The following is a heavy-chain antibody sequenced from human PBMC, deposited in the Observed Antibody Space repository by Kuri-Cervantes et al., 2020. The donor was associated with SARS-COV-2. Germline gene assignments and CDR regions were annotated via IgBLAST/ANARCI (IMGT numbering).Heavy chain of an antibody. CDR2: ISSSGSTI. Sequence: GGSLRLSCAASGFNFNTYAMHWVRQAPGKGLEWVSYISSSGSTIYYADSVKGRFTISRDNSKNSLYLQMNILRAEDTAVYYCAREFYSGYDPYFDYWGQGTLVTVSS. D-gene: IGHD5-12*01. J-gene: IGHJ4*02. V-gene: IGHV3-48*01. CDR3: AREFYSGYDPYFDY. CDR1: GFNFNTYA.